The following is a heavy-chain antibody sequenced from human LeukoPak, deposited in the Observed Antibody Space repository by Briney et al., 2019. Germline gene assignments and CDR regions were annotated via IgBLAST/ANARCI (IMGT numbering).Heavy chain of an antibody. J-gene: IGHJ5*02. V-gene: IGHV1-46*01. CDR1: GYTFTGYY. D-gene: IGHD6-13*01. CDR2: INPSGGST. Sequence: ASVKVSCKASGYTFTGYYMHWVRQAPGQGLEWMGIINPSGGSTSYAQKFQGRVTMTRDTSTSTVYMELSSLRSEDTAVYYCARAVAAGYGFDPWGQGTLVTVSS. CDR3: ARAVAAGYGFDP.